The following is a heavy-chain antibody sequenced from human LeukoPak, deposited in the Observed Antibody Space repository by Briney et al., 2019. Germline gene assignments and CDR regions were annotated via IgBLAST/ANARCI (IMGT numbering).Heavy chain of an antibody. CDR2: SRYKAERYTT. D-gene: IGHD1-26*01. J-gene: IGHJ4*02. Sequence: PGGSLRLSCVVSGFTFSDHDMDWVRQAPGKGLEWVGRSRYKAERYTTAYAASGRGRFTVARYESQRSLYLQMNSLKREETAVYSCARARGGPTTHSDNWGRGDLVTVSS. CDR1: GFTFSDHD. CDR3: ARARGGPTTHSDN. V-gene: IGHV3-72*01.